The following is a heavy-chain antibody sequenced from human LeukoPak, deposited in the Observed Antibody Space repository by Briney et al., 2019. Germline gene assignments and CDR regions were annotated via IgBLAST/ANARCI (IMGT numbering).Heavy chain of an antibody. CDR3: ARGISSSVQDY. J-gene: IGHJ4*02. D-gene: IGHD6-6*01. V-gene: IGHV4-61*02. Sequence: PSETLSLTCAVSGYSISSGYYWGWIRQPAGKGLEWIGRIYTSGSTNYNPSLKSRVTISVDTSKNQFSLKLSSVTAADTAVYYCARGISSSVQDYWGQGTLVTVSS. CDR2: IYTSGST. CDR1: GYSISSGYY.